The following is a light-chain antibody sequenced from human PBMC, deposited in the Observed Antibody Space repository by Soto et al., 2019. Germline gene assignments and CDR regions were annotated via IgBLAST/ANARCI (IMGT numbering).Light chain of an antibody. V-gene: IGLV2-14*03. CDR3: SSYTSSSTHV. Sequence: QSVLTQPASVSGSPGQSITISCTGTSSDVGAYTFVSWYQQHPDTVPKLMIFDVSRRPSGVSDRFSGSKSGNTASLTISGLQAEDEADYYCSSYTSSSTHVFGSGTKLTVL. J-gene: IGLJ1*01. CDR1: SSDVGAYTF. CDR2: DVS.